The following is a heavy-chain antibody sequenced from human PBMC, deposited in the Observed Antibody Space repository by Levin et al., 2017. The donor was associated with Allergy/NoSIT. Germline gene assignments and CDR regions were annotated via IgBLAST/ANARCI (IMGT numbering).Heavy chain of an antibody. CDR3: ARESGSTSSFDY. CDR2: ISYDGSTQ. CDR1: GFNLRSYA. J-gene: IGHJ4*02. Sequence: PGGSLRLSCAASGFNLRSYAIHWVRQAPGKGLEWVAVISYDGSTQYYADSVKGRFTISRDTSQNTLYLQLNSLRIDDTAVYFCARESGSTSSFDYWGQGTLVTVSS. V-gene: IGHV3-30*04. D-gene: IGHD1-26*01.